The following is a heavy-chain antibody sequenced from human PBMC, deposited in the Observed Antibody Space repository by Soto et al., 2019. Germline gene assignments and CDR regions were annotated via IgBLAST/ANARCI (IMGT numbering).Heavy chain of an antibody. CDR3: ARVGVLGPNIFDY. V-gene: IGHV3-33*01. CDR1: GFTFSSYG. J-gene: IGHJ4*02. D-gene: IGHD1-26*01. Sequence: PGGSLRLSCAASGFTFSSYGMHWVRQAPGKGLEWVAVIWYDGSNKYYADSVKGRFTISRDNSKNTLYLQMNSLRAEDTAVYYCARVGVLGPNIFDYWGQGTLVTVSS. CDR2: IWYDGSNK.